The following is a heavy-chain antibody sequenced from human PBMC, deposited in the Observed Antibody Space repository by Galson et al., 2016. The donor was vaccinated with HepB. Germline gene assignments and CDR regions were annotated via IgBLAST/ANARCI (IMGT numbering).Heavy chain of an antibody. Sequence: SETLSLTCAVYGGSFSGYYWSWIRQPPGKGLEWIGEINQGGSANYNPSLKSRVTISLDTSKNQFSLKLSSVTAAETAVYYCAGGNIDFTMIVVIFTGGSYYFDYWGRGMSVTVSS. CDR3: AGGNIDFTMIVVIFTGGSYYFDY. D-gene: IGHD3-22*01. V-gene: IGHV4-34*01. CDR2: INQGGSA. J-gene: IGHJ4*02. CDR1: GGSFSGYY.